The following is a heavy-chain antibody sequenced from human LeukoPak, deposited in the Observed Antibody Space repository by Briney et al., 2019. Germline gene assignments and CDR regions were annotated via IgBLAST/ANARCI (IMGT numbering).Heavy chain of an antibody. D-gene: IGHD1-26*01. CDR2: FDPEDGET. CDR1: GYTLTELS. J-gene: IGHJ4*02. V-gene: IGHV1-24*01. CDR3: ATATDSGSYFSFDY. Sequence: ASVKVSCKVSGYTLTELSMHWVRQAPGKGLEWMGGFDPEDGETIYARKFQGRVTMTEDTSTDTAYMELSSLRSEDTAVYYCATATDSGSYFSFDYWGQGTLVTVSS.